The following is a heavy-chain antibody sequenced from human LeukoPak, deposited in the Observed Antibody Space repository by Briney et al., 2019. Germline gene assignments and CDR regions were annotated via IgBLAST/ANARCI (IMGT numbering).Heavy chain of an antibody. Sequence: SETLSLTCAVSGASINSGGDSWCWIRQPPVKGLEWIGYIYYSGSTSYNPSLKSRVTISVDTSKKQFSLKLSSVTAADTAFYYCARYIVSYPHDAFDIWGQGTMVTVSS. CDR1: GASINSGGDS. V-gene: IGHV4-61*08. CDR2: IYYSGST. D-gene: IGHD1-26*01. J-gene: IGHJ3*02. CDR3: ARYIVSYPHDAFDI.